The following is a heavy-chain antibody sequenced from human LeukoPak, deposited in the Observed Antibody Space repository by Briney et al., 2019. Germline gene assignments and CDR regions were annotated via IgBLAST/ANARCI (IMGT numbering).Heavy chain of an antibody. CDR3: ARVRSGSSAGNYGMDV. V-gene: IGHV3-74*01. Sequence: GSLRLSFAASGFTFSSYWVHWVRQAPRKGLVWGSRINSDGRSTSYADSVKGRFTISRDNAKNTLYLQMNSLRAEDTAVYYCARVRSGSSAGNYGMDVWGQGTTVTVSS. CDR2: INSDGRST. CDR1: GFTFSSYW. J-gene: IGHJ6*02. D-gene: IGHD1-26*01.